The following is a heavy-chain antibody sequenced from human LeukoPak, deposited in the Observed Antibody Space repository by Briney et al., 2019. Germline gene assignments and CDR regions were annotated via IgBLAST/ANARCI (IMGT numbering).Heavy chain of an antibody. J-gene: IGHJ1*01. V-gene: IGHV7-4-1*02. Sequence: ASVKVSCKASGYTFTSYAMNWVRQAPGQGLEWMGWINTNTGNPTYAQGFTGRFVFSLDTSVSTAYLQISSLKAEDTAVYYCARDSVPMIVVVIADPEYFQHWGQGTLVTVSS. CDR2: INTNTGNP. CDR1: GYTFTSYA. CDR3: ARDSVPMIVVVIADPEYFQH. D-gene: IGHD3-22*01.